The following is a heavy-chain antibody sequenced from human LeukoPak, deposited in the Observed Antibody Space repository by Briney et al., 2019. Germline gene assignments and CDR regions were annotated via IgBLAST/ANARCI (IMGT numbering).Heavy chain of an antibody. J-gene: IGHJ5*02. Sequence: GGSLRLSCTSSGFTFSNYGIHWVRQAPGKGLEWVAFIRFDGSYKYYADSVKGRFTISRDNSKNTLYLQMNSLRAEDTAVYYCAKDLRSGCWFDPWGQGTLVTVSS. D-gene: IGHD6-19*01. CDR2: IRFDGSYK. V-gene: IGHV3-30*02. CDR3: AKDLRSGCWFDP. CDR1: GFTFSNYG.